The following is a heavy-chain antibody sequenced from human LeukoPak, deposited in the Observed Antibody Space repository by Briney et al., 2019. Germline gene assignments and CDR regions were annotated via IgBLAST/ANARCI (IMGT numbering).Heavy chain of an antibody. Sequence: SETLSLTCTVSGGSISSSSYYWGWIRPPPGKGLEWIGSIYYSGSTYYNPSLKSRVTISVDTSKNQFSLKLSSVTAADTAVYYCVLATSSSSYYYYYMDVWGKGTTVTVSS. CDR1: GGSISSSSYY. D-gene: IGHD6-6*01. V-gene: IGHV4-39*01. CDR3: VLATSSSSYYYYYMDV. CDR2: IYYSGST. J-gene: IGHJ6*03.